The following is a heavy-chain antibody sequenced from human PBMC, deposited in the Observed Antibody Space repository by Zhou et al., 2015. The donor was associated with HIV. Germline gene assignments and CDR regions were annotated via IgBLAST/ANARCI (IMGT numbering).Heavy chain of an antibody. D-gene: IGHD2-15*01. V-gene: IGHV1-69*12. CDR3: ARAAYCSGGSCYRYGMDV. J-gene: IGHJ6*02. Sequence: QVQLVQSGAEVKKPGSSVKVSCKASGGTLSSYGITWVRQAPGQGLEWMGGFIPIFATVNYAQKFQGRVTITADESTSTAYMELSSLRSEDTAVYYCARAAYCSGGSCYRYGMDVVGPGNXGHRLL. CDR2: FIPIFATV. CDR1: GGTLSSYG.